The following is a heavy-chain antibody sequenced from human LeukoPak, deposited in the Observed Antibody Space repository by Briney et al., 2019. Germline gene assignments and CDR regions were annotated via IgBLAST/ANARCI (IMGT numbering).Heavy chain of an antibody. J-gene: IGHJ3*02. V-gene: IGHV4-34*01. CDR1: GGSFSGYY. D-gene: IGHD6-13*01. CDR2: INHRGST. Sequence: PSETLSLTCAVYGGSFSGYYWSWIRQPPGKGLEWIGEINHRGSTNYNPSLKSRVTISVDTSKNQFSLKLSSVTAADTAVYYCARIAAAGMAFDIWGQGTMVTVSS. CDR3: ARIAAAGMAFDI.